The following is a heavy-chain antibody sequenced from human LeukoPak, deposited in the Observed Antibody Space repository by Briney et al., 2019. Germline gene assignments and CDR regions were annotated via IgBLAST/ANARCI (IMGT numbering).Heavy chain of an antibody. J-gene: IGHJ4*02. V-gene: IGHV3-11*05. CDR2: ISSNSIYT. D-gene: IGHD6-19*01. CDR1: GFTFSDYY. CDR3: ARAGGGSASYFAY. Sequence: GGSLRLSCATSGFTFSDYYMSWIRQAPGKGLEWVSYISSNSIYTNYADSVKGRFTISRDNAKNSLFLQMNSLRAEDTAVYYCARAGGGSASYFAYWGQGTLVSVSS.